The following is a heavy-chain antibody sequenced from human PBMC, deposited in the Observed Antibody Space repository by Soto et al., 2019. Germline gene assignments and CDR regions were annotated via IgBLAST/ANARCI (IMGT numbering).Heavy chain of an antibody. V-gene: IGHV1-46*01. CDR2: INPSGGST. Sequence: GVSVKVCCKAPGDTFTSYYMHWVRQAPGQGLEWMGIINPSGGSTSYAQKFQGRVTMTRDTSTSTVYMELSSLRSEDTAVYYCARHTVAGKAWYFDLWGRGTLVTVSS. J-gene: IGHJ2*01. D-gene: IGHD6-19*01. CDR3: ARHTVAGKAWYFDL. CDR1: GDTFTSYY.